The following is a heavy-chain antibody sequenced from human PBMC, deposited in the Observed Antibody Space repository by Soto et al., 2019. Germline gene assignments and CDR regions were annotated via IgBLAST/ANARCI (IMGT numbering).Heavy chain of an antibody. CDR1: GFTFSSYS. V-gene: IGHV3-23*01. Sequence: GGSLRLSCAASGFTFSSYSMSWVRQAPGKGLEWVSGFRSSGDDGTTYYADSVKGRFTISRDNSKNTLFLQMDNLRAEDTAIYYCAKKVNSGPGSQYFDYWGQGTLVTVSS. J-gene: IGHJ4*02. CDR2: FRSSGDDGTT. D-gene: IGHD3-10*01. CDR3: AKKVNSGPGSQYFDY.